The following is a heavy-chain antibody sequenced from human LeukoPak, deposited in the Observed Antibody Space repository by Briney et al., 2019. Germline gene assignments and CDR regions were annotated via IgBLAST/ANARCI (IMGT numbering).Heavy chain of an antibody. V-gene: IGHV3-48*01. CDR1: GFTFSTYS. Sequence: GGSLRLSCAASGFTFSTYSMNWVRQAPGKGLEWVSYISPTSSTKFYADSVKGRFAISRDNAKNSLYLQINSLRAEDTAVYFCARDPSGAGYRHIDSWGQGTLVAVSS. D-gene: IGHD5-18*01. CDR2: ISPTSSTK. J-gene: IGHJ4*02. CDR3: ARDPSGAGYRHIDS.